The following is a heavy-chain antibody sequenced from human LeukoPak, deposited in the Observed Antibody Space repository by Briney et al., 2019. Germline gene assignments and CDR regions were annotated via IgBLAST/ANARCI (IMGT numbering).Heavy chain of an antibody. J-gene: IGHJ4*02. CDR3: ARYEYSSGWSFDY. CDR1: GFTFSSYV. V-gene: IGHV3-48*02. CDR2: ISSRSDTI. Sequence: GGSLRLSCAASGFTFSSYVMNWVRQAPGKGLEWVSYISSRSDTIYYADSVKGRFTVPRDNARMSLYLQMNSLRDEDTAVYYCARYEYSSGWSFDYWGQGTLVTVSS. D-gene: IGHD6-19*01.